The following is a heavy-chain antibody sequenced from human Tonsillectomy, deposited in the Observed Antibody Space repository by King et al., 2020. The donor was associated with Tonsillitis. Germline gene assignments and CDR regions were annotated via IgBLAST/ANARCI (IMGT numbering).Heavy chain of an antibody. V-gene: IGHV3-30*04. Sequence: VQLVESGGGVVQPGRSLRLSCAASGFTFNSYSMHWFRQAPGKGLEWVAVVSYDGNNKYYADSVKGRFTISRDKYKNTLYLQMNSLRAEDAAVYYCAGGVEVYYCIDVWCQGTTVTVSS. D-gene: IGHD1-26*01. CDR3: AGGVEVYYCIDV. CDR1: GFTFNSYS. CDR2: VSYDGNNK. J-gene: IGHJ6*02.